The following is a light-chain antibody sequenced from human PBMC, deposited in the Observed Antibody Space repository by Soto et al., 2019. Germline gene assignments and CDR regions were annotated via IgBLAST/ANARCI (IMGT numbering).Light chain of an antibody. CDR1: SSDVGAYKY. V-gene: IGLV2-14*01. Sequence: QSVLTKPASVSGSPGQSITISCTGTSSDVGAYKYVSWYQQHPGKAPKLMIYDVSSRPSGVSNRFSGSKSGNTASLIISGLQAEDEADYYCISYTSSDTYVFGTGTKVPVL. J-gene: IGLJ1*01. CDR2: DVS. CDR3: ISYTSSDTYV.